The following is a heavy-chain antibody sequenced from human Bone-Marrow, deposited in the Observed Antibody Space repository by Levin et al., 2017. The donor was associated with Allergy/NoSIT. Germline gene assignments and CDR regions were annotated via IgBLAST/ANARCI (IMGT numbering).Heavy chain of an antibody. CDR3: TISEIDY. CDR2: IKSKSDGGTT. CDR1: GLNFHNAW. J-gene: IGHJ4*02. V-gene: IGHV3-15*01. Sequence: GGSLRLSCAASGLNFHNAWMSWVRQAPGQGLEWVGRIKSKSDGGTTDYAAPVKVRFIISRDDSKNTLYLQMNSLKIEDTAVYYCTISEIDYWGQGTVVTVSS.